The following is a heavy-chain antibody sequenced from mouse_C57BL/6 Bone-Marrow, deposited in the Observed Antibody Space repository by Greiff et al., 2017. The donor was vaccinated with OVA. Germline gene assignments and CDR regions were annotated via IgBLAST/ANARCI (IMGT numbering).Heavy chain of an antibody. CDR2: IYPRSGNT. J-gene: IGHJ4*01. V-gene: IGHV1-81*01. CDR1: GYTFTSYG. D-gene: IGHD2-3*01. Sequence: VQLQQSGAELARPGASVKLSCKASGYTFTSYGISWVKQRTGQGLEWIGEIYPRSGNTYYNEKFKGKATLTADKSSSPAYMELRSLTSEDSAVYFCARHGYCHYYAMDYWGQGTSVTVSS. CDR3: ARHGYCHYYAMDY.